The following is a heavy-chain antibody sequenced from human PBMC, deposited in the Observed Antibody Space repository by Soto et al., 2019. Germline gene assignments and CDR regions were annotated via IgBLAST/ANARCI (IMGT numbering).Heavy chain of an antibody. CDR2: IYYSGST. CDR3: ARNVYCSGASCYIGDNYFDY. Sequence: QLQLQESGPGLVKPSETLSLTCTVSGGSISSSSYYWGWIRQPPGKGLEWIGSIYYSGSTYYNPSLKSRVNISVDTSKNQFSLKLSSVTAADTAVYYCARNVYCSGASCYIGDNYFDYWGQGTLVTVSS. J-gene: IGHJ4*02. V-gene: IGHV4-39*01. CDR1: GGSISSSSYY. D-gene: IGHD2-2*02.